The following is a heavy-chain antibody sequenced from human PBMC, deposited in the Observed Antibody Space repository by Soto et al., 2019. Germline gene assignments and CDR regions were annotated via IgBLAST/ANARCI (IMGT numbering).Heavy chain of an antibody. Sequence: GESLKISCKGSGYSFTSYWVTWVRQMPGKGLGWMGRIDPSDSYTNYNPPFQGHVTISVDKSISTAYLQWSSLKASDTAMYYCARLYGGNSGMDVWGQGTTVTVSS. CDR1: GYSFTSYW. V-gene: IGHV5-10-1*01. CDR2: IDPSDSYT. CDR3: ARLYGGNSGMDV. D-gene: IGHD4-17*01. J-gene: IGHJ6*02.